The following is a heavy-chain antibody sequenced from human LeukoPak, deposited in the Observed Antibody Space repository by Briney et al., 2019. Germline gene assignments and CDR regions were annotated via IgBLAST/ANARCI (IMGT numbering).Heavy chain of an antibody. CDR1: GFTFSSYA. CDR3: ARETHYYDSSGY. V-gene: IGHV3-23*01. D-gene: IGHD3-22*01. J-gene: IGHJ4*02. CDR2: ISGSGGST. Sequence: GGSLRLSCAASGFTFSSYAMSWVRQAPGKGLEWVSAISGSGGSTYYADSVKGRFTISRDNAKNSLYLQMNSLRAEDTAVYYCARETHYYDSSGYWGQGTLATVSS.